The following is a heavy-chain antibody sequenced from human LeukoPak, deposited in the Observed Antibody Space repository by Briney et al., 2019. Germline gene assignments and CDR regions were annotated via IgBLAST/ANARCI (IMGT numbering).Heavy chain of an antibody. CDR1: GYTFTGYY. V-gene: IGHV1-2*02. D-gene: IGHD1-26*01. J-gene: IGHJ4*02. CDR2: INPNSGGT. Sequence: ASVKVSCKASGYTFTGYYMHWVRQAPGQGLEWMGWINPNSGGTNYAQKFQGRVTMTRDTAISTAYMELSRLRSDDTAVYYCARARIVGATTTVPFDYWGQGTLVTVSS. CDR3: ARARIVGATTTVPFDY.